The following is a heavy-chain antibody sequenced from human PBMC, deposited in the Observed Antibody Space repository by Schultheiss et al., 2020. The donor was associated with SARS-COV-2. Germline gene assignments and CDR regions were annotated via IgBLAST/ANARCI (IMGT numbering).Heavy chain of an antibody. CDR2: IFSNDEK. CDR3: ARMGQWLSDWFDP. J-gene: IGHJ5*02. V-gene: IGHV2-26*01. Sequence: SGPTLLKPTQTLTLTCTFSGFSLSTSGVGVGWIRQPPGKALEWLAHIFSNDEKSYSTSLKSRLTISKDTSRSQVVLTMTNMDPVDTATYYCARMGQWLSDWFDPWGQGTLVTVSS. D-gene: IGHD6-19*01. CDR1: GFSLSTSGVG.